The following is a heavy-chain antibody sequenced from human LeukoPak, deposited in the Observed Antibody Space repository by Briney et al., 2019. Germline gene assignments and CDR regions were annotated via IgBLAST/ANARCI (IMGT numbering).Heavy chain of an antibody. CDR1: GYTFTSYD. Sequence: ASVKVSCKASGYTFTSYDTNWVRQATGQGLEWMGWMNPNSGNTGYAQKFQGRVTMTRNTSISTAYMELSSLRSEDTAVYYCARGSWFGENFDYWGQGTLVTVSS. J-gene: IGHJ4*02. V-gene: IGHV1-8*01. D-gene: IGHD3-10*01. CDR2: MNPNSGNT. CDR3: ARGSWFGENFDY.